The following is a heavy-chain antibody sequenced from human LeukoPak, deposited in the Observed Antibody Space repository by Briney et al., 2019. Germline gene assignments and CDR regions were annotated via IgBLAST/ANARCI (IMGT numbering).Heavy chain of an antibody. D-gene: IGHD2-2*01. CDR2: INHSGST. V-gene: IGHV4-34*01. CDR3: ARGGRGKFCSSTSCPNQIDY. Sequence: SETLSLTCAVYGGSFSGYYWSWIRQPPGKGLEWIGEINHSGSTNYNPSLKSRVTISVDTSKNQFSLKLSSVTAADTAVYYCARGGRGKFCSSTSCPNQIDYWGQGTLVTVSP. J-gene: IGHJ4*02. CDR1: GGSFSGYY.